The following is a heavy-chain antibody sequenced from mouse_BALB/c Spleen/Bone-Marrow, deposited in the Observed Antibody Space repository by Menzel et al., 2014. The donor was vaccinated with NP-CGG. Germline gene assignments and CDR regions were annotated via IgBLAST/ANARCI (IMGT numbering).Heavy chain of an antibody. V-gene: IGHV5-6-3*01. D-gene: IGHD3-2*02. CDR3: AKNQEAFDY. Sequence: VQLQQSGGGLVQPGGSLKLSCAASGFTFSNYGMSWVRQTPDKRLELVATIHSNGGITYYPDSVKGRFTISRDNAKNTLYLQMTSLKSEDTAMYYYAKNQEAFDYWGQGTTLTVSS. CDR1: GFTFSNYG. J-gene: IGHJ2*01. CDR2: IHSNGGIT.